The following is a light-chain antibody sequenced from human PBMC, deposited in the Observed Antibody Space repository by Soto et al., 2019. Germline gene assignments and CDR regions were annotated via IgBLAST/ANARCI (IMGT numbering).Light chain of an antibody. CDR1: QTMSTS. V-gene: IGKV1-39*01. J-gene: IGKJ1*01. Sequence: MTQAPSSLSASVGDRVTITCRASQTMSTSLSWYQQKAGKAPKFLIYDASSWQSGVPLRFIGSGSGTEFTLTIRGLQPEDFATYYCLQSFAPPWTFGKVTSVDIK. CDR2: DAS. CDR3: LQSFAPPWT.